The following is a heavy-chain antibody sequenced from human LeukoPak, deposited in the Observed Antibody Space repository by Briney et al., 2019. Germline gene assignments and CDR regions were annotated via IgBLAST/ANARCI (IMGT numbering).Heavy chain of an antibody. D-gene: IGHD6-13*01. CDR1: GGSISSYY. V-gene: IGHV4-59*12. CDR2: IYYSGST. Sequence: SETLSLTCTVSGGSISSYYWSWIRQPPGTGLEWIGYIYYSGSTNYNPSLKSRVTMSVDTSKNQFSLKLSSVTAADTAVYYCARGNNGRKVAAAGLYNWFDPWGQGTLVTVSS. J-gene: IGHJ5*02. CDR3: ARGNNGRKVAAAGLYNWFDP.